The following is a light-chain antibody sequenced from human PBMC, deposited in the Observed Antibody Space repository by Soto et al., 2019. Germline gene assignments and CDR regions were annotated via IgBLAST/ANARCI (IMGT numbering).Light chain of an antibody. CDR1: QTISSW. CDR2: AAS. J-gene: IGKJ1*01. V-gene: IGKV1-5*01. CDR3: QQYENYWT. Sequence: DIQMTQSPSSLSASVGDRVTITCRASQTISSWLAWYQQKPGKAPKLLIYAASTLYGGVPSRFSGSGSGSEFTLTISNLQPDDFATYYCQQYENYWTFGQGTKVDIK.